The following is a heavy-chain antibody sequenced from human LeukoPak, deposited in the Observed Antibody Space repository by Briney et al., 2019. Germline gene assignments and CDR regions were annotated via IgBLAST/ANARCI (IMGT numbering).Heavy chain of an antibody. CDR1: GGSISSYY. V-gene: IGHV4-59*08. J-gene: IGHJ4*02. Sequence: SETLSLTCTVSGGSISSYYWSWIRQPPGKGLEWIGCIYYSGSTDYNPSLKSRVTTSVDTSKNQFSLKLSSVTAADTAVYYCARGPNYPSPSPFDYWGQGTLVTVSS. CDR2: IYYSGST. D-gene: IGHD5-24*01. CDR3: ARGPNYPSPSPFDY.